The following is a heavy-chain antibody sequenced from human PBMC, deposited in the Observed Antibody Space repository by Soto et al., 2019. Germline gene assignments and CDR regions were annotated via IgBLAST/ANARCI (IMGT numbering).Heavy chain of an antibody. CDR1: GYTFTSYG. J-gene: IGHJ4*02. CDR3: ASVGLGTVRSSLYDY. D-gene: IGHD6-13*01. Sequence: ASVKVSCKASGYTFTSYGISWVRQAPGQGLEWMGWISAYNGNTNYAQKLQGRVTMTTDTSTSTAYMELRSLRSDDTAVYYCASVGLGTVRSSLYDYWGQGTLVTVSS. V-gene: IGHV1-18*01. CDR2: ISAYNGNT.